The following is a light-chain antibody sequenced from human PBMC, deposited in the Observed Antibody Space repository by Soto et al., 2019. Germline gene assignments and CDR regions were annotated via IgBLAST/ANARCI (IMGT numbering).Light chain of an antibody. Sequence: DIQMTQSPSTLSASVGDRVTISCRASQSINNCLAWYQQKPGKAPKLLIYKASSLQSGAPSRFSGSGSGTEFTLTINSRQPDDFATYYCEQYNSYPWTFGQGTKVEIK. CDR1: QSINNC. CDR2: KAS. V-gene: IGKV1-5*03. J-gene: IGKJ1*01. CDR3: EQYNSYPWT.